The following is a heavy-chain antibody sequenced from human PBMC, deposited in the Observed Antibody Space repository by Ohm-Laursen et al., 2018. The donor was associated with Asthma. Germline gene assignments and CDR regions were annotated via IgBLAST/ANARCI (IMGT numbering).Heavy chain of an antibody. V-gene: IGHV3-21*01. Sequence: SLRLSCTASGFTFSSYSMNWVRQAPGKGLEWVSSISSSSSYIYYADSVKGRFTISRDNAKNSLYLQMNSLRAEDTAVYYCATTSIAAPGSYYFDYWGQGTLVTVSS. D-gene: IGHD6-6*01. CDR1: GFTFSSYS. CDR3: ATTSIAAPGSYYFDY. CDR2: ISSSSSYI. J-gene: IGHJ4*02.